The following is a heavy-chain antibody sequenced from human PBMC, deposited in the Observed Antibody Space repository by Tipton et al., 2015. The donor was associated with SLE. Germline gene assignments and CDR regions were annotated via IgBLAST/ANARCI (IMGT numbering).Heavy chain of an antibody. V-gene: IGHV4-61*02. CDR3: AREGISYCGGDCHGSFDY. J-gene: IGHJ4*02. Sequence: LRLSCTVSGDSMNSGVYYWSWLRQPAGKGLEWIGRIFSSGNTIYNPSLKSRVTISEDTSKGQFSLRLSFVTAADTAVYYCAREGISYCGGDCHGSFDYWGQGSLVTVSS. CDR2: IFSSGNT. D-gene: IGHD2-21*01. CDR1: GDSMNSGVYY.